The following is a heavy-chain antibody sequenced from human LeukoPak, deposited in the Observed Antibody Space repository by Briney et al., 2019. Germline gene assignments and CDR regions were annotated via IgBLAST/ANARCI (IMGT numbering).Heavy chain of an antibody. Sequence: SETLSLTCTVSGGSIGSYYWSWIRQPPGKGLEWIGHISYSGSTNYNPSLKSRVTISVDTSKNQFSLKLSSVTAADTAVYYCARGGSGYALNWFDPGGQGTLVTVSS. V-gene: IGHV4-59*01. J-gene: IGHJ5*02. CDR2: ISYSGST. CDR3: ARGGSGYALNWFDP. D-gene: IGHD5-12*01. CDR1: GGSIGSYY.